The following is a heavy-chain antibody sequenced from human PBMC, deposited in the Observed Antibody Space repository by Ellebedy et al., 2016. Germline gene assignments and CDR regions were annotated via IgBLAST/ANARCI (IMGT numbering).Heavy chain of an antibody. CDR3: ARRAVPAAHYYYYYMDV. J-gene: IGHJ6*03. V-gene: IGHV5-51*01. Sequence: GESLKISXKGSGYSFTSYWIGWVRQMPGKGLEWMGIIYPGDSDTRYSPSFQGQVTISADKSISTAYLQWSSLKASDTAMYYCARRAVPAAHYYYYYMDVWGKGTTVTVSS. CDR2: IYPGDSDT. CDR1: GYSFTSYW. D-gene: IGHD2-2*01.